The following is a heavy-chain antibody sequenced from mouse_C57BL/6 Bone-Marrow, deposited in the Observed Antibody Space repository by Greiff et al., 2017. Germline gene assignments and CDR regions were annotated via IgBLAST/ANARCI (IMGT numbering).Heavy chain of an antibody. D-gene: IGHD1-1*01. CDR2: ISYSGST. Sequence: VQLKESGPGMVKPSQSLSLTCTVTGYSITSGYDWHWIRHFPGNKLEWMGYISYSGSTNYNPSLKSRISITHDTSKNHFFLKLNSVTTEDTATYYCARAYGSSHYAMDYWGQGTSVTVSS. CDR1: GYSITSGYD. J-gene: IGHJ4*01. CDR3: ARAYGSSHYAMDY. V-gene: IGHV3-1*01.